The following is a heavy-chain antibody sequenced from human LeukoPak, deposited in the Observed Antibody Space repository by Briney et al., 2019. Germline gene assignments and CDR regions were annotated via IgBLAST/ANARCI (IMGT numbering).Heavy chain of an antibody. V-gene: IGHV3-66*01. Sequence: GGSLRLSCAASGFTVSSNYMSWVRQAPGKGLEWVSVIYSGGSTYYADSVKGRFTISRDNSKNTLYLQMNSLRAEDTAVYYCARVGGGYYDSSGYYSKDHFDYWGQGTLVTVSS. CDR1: GFTVSSNY. D-gene: IGHD3-22*01. J-gene: IGHJ4*02. CDR3: ARVGGGYYDSSGYYSKDHFDY. CDR2: IYSGGST.